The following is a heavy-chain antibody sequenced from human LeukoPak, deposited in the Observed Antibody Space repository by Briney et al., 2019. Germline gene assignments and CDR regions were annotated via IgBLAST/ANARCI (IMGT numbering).Heavy chain of an antibody. CDR2: MNPNSGNT. CDR1: GYTFTSYD. CDR3: ARGDYYYDSSGYYYFDY. J-gene: IGHJ4*02. D-gene: IGHD3-22*01. Sequence: ASVKVSCKASGYTFTSYDFNWVRQATGQGLEWMGWMNPNSGNTGYAQKFQGRVTMTRNTSISTAYMELSSLRSEDTAVYYCARGDYYYDSSGYYYFDYWGQGTLVTVSS. V-gene: IGHV1-8*01.